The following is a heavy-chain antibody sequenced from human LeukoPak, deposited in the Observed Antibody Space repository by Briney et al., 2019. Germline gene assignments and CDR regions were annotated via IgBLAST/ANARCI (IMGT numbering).Heavy chain of an antibody. Sequence: SETLSLTCTVSGGSISSYYWSWIRQPPGKGLEWIGSIYYSGNTYNPSLKSRVTISVDSSKNQFSLNPTSVNAADTAVYYCARVMAARREDLNWFDPWGQGTLVTVSS. V-gene: IGHV4-59*12. CDR1: GGSISSYY. CDR2: IYYSGNT. D-gene: IGHD6-6*01. J-gene: IGHJ5*02. CDR3: ARVMAARREDLNWFDP.